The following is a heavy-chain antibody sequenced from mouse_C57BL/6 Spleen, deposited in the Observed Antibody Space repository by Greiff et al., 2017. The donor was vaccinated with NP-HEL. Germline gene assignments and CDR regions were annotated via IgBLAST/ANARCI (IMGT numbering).Heavy chain of an antibody. CDR1: GYTFTSYW. CDR2: IDPSDSYT. Sequence: QVQLKQPGAELVKPGASVKLSCKASGYTFTSYWMQWVKQRPGQGLEWIGEIDPSDSYTNYNQKFKGKATLTVDTSSSTAYMQLSSLTSEDSAVYYCARSGLLSYAMDYWGQGTSVTVSS. CDR3: ARSGLLSYAMDY. J-gene: IGHJ4*01. D-gene: IGHD2-3*01. V-gene: IGHV1-50*01.